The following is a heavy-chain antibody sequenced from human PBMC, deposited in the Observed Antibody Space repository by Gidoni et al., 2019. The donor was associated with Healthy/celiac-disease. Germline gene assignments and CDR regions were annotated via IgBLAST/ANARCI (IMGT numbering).Heavy chain of an antibody. J-gene: IGHJ6*02. CDR1: GFTFDDYA. Sequence: EVHLVESGGGLVQPGRSLRLSCAASGFTFDDYAMHWVRQAPGKGLAWVSGISWNSGSIGDADSVKGRFTISRDNAKNSLYLQMDSLRAEDTALYYCGGSGSYKHYYYGMDVWGQGTTVTVSS. CDR3: GGSGSYKHYYYGMDV. CDR2: ISWNSGSI. V-gene: IGHV3-9*01. D-gene: IGHD3-10*01.